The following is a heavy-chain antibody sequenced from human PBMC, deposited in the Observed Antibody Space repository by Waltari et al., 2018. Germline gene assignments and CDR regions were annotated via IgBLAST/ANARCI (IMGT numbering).Heavy chain of an antibody. CDR2: VIHTGST. D-gene: IGHD2-8*02. Sequence: QVQLQESGPGLAKPSETLSFSCTVSGGSIIPYYCSWIRQPPGKGLEWIGYVIHTGSTSYNPSLKSRVTISLDVSRNQFSLHLSSVTAADTAVYYCARHLERYWYYGMDVWGQGATVTVSS. CDR1: GGSIIPYY. CDR3: ARHLERYWYYGMDV. J-gene: IGHJ6*02. V-gene: IGHV4-59*08.